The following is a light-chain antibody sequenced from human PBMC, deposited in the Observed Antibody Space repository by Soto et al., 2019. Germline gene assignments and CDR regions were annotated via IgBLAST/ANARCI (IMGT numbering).Light chain of an antibody. CDR3: QHYNSYPWT. V-gene: IGKV1-5*03. CDR2: GAS. CDR1: QNIDRW. J-gene: IGKJ1*01. Sequence: DIQMTQSPSTLSASVGDRVTITCRASQNIDRWLAWYQQKPGKAPNLLICGASSLESGVPSRFSGSGSGTEFTLTISSLRPDDFATYYCQHYNSYPWTFGQGTKVEIK.